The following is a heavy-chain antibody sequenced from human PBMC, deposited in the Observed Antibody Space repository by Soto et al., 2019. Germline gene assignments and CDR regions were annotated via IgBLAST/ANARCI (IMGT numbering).Heavy chain of an antibody. CDR3: ARYGGYYYYGMDV. Sequence: SETLSLTCTVSGGSISSYYWSWIRQPPGKGLEWIGYISYSGSTKYNPSLKSRVTISVDTSKNQFSLKLSSVTAADTAVYYCARYGGYYYYGMDVWGQGTTVTVSS. V-gene: IGHV4-59*01. J-gene: IGHJ6*02. CDR1: GGSISSYY. CDR2: ISYSGST. D-gene: IGHD4-17*01.